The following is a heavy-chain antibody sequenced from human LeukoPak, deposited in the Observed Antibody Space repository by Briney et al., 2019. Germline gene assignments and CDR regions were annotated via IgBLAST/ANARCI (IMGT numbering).Heavy chain of an antibody. V-gene: IGHV1-24*01. CDR1: GYTLTELS. J-gene: IGHJ5*02. CDR3: ATDALVVRGVIIRNWFDP. CDR2: FDPEDGET. D-gene: IGHD3-10*02. Sequence: GASVKVSCKVSGYTLTELSMHWVRQAPGKGLEWMGGFDPEDGETIYAQKFQGRVTMTEDTSTDTAYMELSSLRSEDTAVYYCATDALVVRGVIIRNWFDPWGQGTLVTVSS.